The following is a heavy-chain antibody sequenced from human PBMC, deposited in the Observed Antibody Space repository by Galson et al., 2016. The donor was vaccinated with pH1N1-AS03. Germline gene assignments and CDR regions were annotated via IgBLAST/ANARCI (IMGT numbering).Heavy chain of an antibody. Sequence: SLRLSCAASGFTFSNYWMTWVRQAPGKGLEWVANIKQDGSETYYVDSVKGRFTISRDNAKDSLYLQMNSLRAEDTAVYYCTRYARGPSFGGQGTLVTVSS. CDR3: TRYARGPSF. V-gene: IGHV3-7*01. CDR2: IKQDGSET. J-gene: IGHJ4*02. CDR1: GFTFSNYW.